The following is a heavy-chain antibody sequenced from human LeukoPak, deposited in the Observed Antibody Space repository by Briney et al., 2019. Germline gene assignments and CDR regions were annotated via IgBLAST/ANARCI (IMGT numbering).Heavy chain of an antibody. CDR2: ISSSSSYI. CDR3: ARWPTYYYDTSGYWISDY. CDR1: GFTFSSYN. J-gene: IGHJ4*02. D-gene: IGHD3-22*01. Sequence: GGSLRLSCAASGFTFSSYNMNWVRQAPGKGLEWVSSISSSSSYIYYADSVKGRFTISRDNAKNSLYLQMNSLRAEDTAVYYCARWPTYYYDTSGYWISDYWGQGTLVTVSS. V-gene: IGHV3-21*01.